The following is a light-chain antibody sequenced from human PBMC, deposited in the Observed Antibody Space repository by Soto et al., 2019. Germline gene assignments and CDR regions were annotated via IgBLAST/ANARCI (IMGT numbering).Light chain of an antibody. Sequence: DIQMPQAPSSSSASVGDRVTITCQASQGINNYLNWDQQKPGKPPKLLIYDASNLEAGVPSRFSGSGSGTDFTFSITSLQPEDVATYYCQQYESLPPRFGPGTTVDIK. CDR2: DAS. V-gene: IGKV1-33*01. CDR1: QGINNY. J-gene: IGKJ3*01. CDR3: QQYESLPPR.